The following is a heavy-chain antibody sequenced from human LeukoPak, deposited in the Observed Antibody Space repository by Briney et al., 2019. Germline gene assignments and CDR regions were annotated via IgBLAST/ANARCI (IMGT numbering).Heavy chain of an antibody. Sequence: GGSLRLSCAASGFTFSSYAMHWVRQAPGKGLEWVVVISYSGSNRNYADSVKGRFTISRDNSKNTLYLQMNSLRAEDTAVYYCATPRHYSSGWYGYYFDYWGQGTLVTVSS. CDR2: ISYSGSNR. CDR1: GFTFSSYA. CDR3: ATPRHYSSGWYGYYFDY. V-gene: IGHV3-30-3*01. D-gene: IGHD6-19*01. J-gene: IGHJ4*02.